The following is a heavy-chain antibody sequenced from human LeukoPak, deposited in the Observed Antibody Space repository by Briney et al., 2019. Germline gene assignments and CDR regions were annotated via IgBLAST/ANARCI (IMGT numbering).Heavy chain of an antibody. CDR3: ARQGGYVDY. V-gene: IGHV3-21*01. CDR2: ISSSSSYI. CDR1: GFTFSSYS. D-gene: IGHD3-16*01. J-gene: IGHJ4*02. Sequence: GGSLRLSCAASGFTFSSYSMNWVRQAPGKGLEWVSSISSSSSYIYYAESVKGRFTISRDNAKNSLYLQMNSLRAEDTAVYYCARQGGYVDYWGQGTLVAVSS.